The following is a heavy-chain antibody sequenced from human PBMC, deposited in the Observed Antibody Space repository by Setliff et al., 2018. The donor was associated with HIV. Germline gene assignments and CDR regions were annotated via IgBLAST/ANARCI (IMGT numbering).Heavy chain of an antibody. Sequence: GGSLRLSCTASGFTFTNAWLTWVRQAPGKGLEWIARIKRKTDGGATDYAAPVKGRFTVSRDDSRNTLYLQMNNLKTEDTAMYYCTTDWGGGGGAPLDPWGQGTQVTVSS. V-gene: IGHV3-15*01. D-gene: IGHD2-21*01. CDR2: IKRKTDGGAT. CDR1: GFTFTNAW. J-gene: IGHJ5*02. CDR3: TTDWGGGGGAPLDP.